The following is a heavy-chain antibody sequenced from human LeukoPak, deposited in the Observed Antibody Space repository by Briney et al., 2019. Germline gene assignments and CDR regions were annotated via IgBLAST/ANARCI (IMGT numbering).Heavy chain of an antibody. CDR3: AKAPLLRFLEWLFPVSYFDY. CDR2: ISGSGGST. J-gene: IGHJ4*02. V-gene: IGHV3-23*01. Sequence: PGGSLRLSCAASEFTFGIYWMSWVRQAPGKGLEWVSAISGSGGSTYYADSVKGRFTISRDNSKNTLYLQMNSLRAEDTAVYYCAKAPLLRFLEWLFPVSYFDYWGQGTLVTVSS. D-gene: IGHD3-3*01. CDR1: EFTFGIYW.